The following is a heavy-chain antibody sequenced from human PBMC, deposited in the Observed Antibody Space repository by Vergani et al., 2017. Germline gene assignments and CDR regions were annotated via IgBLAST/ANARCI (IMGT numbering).Heavy chain of an antibody. Sequence: EVQLVESGGGLVKPGGSLRLSCAASGFTFSSYSMNWVRQAPGKGLEWVSSISSSSSYIYYADSVKGRFTISRDNAKNSLYLQMNSLRAEDTAVYYWARESSPSWSYYYYYYGMDVWGQGTTVTVSS. D-gene: IGHD1-26*01. CDR3: ARESSPSWSYYYYYYGMDV. V-gene: IGHV3-21*01. CDR1: GFTFSSYS. CDR2: ISSSSSYI. J-gene: IGHJ6*02.